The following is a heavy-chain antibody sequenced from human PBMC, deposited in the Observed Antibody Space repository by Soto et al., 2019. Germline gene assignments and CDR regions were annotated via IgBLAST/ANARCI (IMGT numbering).Heavy chain of an antibody. J-gene: IGHJ3*02. CDR2: INAGNGNT. D-gene: IGHD6-13*01. Sequence: ASVKVSCTASGSSSTSYAMHWVRQAPGQRLEWMGWINAGNGNTKYSQKFQGRVTITRDTSASTAYMELSSLRSEDTAVYYCARGLAAAHDAFDIWGQGTMVTVSS. CDR3: ARGLAAAHDAFDI. V-gene: IGHV1-3*01. CDR1: GSSSTSYA.